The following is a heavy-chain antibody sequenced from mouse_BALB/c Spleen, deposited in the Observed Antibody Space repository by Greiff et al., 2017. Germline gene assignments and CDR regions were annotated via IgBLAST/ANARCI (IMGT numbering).Heavy chain of an antibody. V-gene: IGHV1-14*01. CDR2: INPYNDGT. D-gene: IGHD2-4*01. CDR3: ARCTMITTFAY. CDR1: GYTFTSYV. J-gene: IGHJ3*01. Sequence: EVQLQQSGPELVKPGASVKMSCKASGYTFTSYVMHWVKQKPGQGLEWIGYINPYNDGTKYNEKFKGKATLTSDKSSSTAYMELSSLTSEDSAVYYCARCTMITTFAYWGQGTLVTVSA.